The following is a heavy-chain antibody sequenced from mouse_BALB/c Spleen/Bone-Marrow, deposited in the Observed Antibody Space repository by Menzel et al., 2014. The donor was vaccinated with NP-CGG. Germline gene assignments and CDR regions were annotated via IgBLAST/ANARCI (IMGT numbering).Heavy chain of an antibody. V-gene: IGHV1-7*01. J-gene: IGHJ2*01. Sequence: QAQLQQSGAELAKPGASVKMSCKASGYTFTSYWMHWVKQRPGQGLEWIGYINPSTTYSAYNQKFKDKATLTADTSSSTAYMQLSSLTSEDSAVYYCALYYRYEYFDYWGQGTTLTVSS. CDR1: GYTFTSYW. CDR2: INPSTTYS. D-gene: IGHD2-14*01. CDR3: ALYYRYEYFDY.